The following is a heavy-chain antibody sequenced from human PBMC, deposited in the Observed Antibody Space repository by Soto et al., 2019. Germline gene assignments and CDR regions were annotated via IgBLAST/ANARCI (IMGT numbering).Heavy chain of an antibody. CDR1: GGSISSSSYY. D-gene: IGHD2-15*01. CDR2: IYYSGST. V-gene: IGHV4-39*07. J-gene: IGHJ6*03. CDR3: ARSYRRYCSGGSCYSYYYYYMDV. Sequence: SETLSLTCTVSGGSISSSSYYWGWIRQPPGKGLEWIGSIYYSGSTYYNPSLKSRVTISVDTSKNQFSLKLSSVTAADTAVYYCARSYRRYCSGGSCYSYYYYYMDVWGKGTTVTVS.